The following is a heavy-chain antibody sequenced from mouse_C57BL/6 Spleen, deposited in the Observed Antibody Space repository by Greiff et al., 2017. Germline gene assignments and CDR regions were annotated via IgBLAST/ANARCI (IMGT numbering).Heavy chain of an antibody. CDR1: GYTFTSYW. Sequence: QVQLKQSGTELVKPGASVKLSCKASGYTFTSYWMHWVKQRPGQGLEWIGNINPSNGGTNYNEKFKSKATLTVDKSSSTAYMQLSSLTSEDSAVYYCARGVLLRPGYFDVWGTGTTVTVSS. CDR2: INPSNGGT. V-gene: IGHV1-53*01. J-gene: IGHJ1*03. D-gene: IGHD1-1*01. CDR3: ARGVLLRPGYFDV.